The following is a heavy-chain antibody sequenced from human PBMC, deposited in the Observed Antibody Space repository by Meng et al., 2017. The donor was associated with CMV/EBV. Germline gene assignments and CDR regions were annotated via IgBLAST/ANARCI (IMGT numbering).Heavy chain of an antibody. V-gene: IGHV1-2*02. CDR1: GYTFTGYY. J-gene: IGHJ5*02. CDR3: ARSPGAITNWFDP. CDR2: INPNSGGT. D-gene: IGHD1-26*01. Sequence: SVKVSCKASGYTFTGYYMHWVRQAPGQGLEWMGWINPNSGGTNYAQKFQGRVTMTRDTSISTAYMELSRLRSDDTAVYYCARSPGAITNWFDPWGQGNLVTVSS.